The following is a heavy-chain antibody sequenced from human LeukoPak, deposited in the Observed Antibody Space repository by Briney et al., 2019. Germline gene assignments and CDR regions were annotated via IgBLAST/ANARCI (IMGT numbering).Heavy chain of an antibody. V-gene: IGHV3-21*01. CDR3: ARDVQQLLSDAFDI. CDR2: ISSSSSYI. CDR1: GFTFSSYS. D-gene: IGHD6-6*01. Sequence: PGGSLRLSCAASGFTFSSYSMNWVRQAPGKGLEWVSSISSSSSYIYYADSVKGRFTISRDNAKNSLYLQMNSLRAEDTAVYYCARDVQQLLSDAFDIWGQGTMVTVSS. J-gene: IGHJ3*02.